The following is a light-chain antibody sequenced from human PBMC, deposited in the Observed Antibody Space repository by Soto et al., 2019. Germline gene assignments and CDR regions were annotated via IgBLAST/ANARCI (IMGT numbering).Light chain of an antibody. CDR1: SSNIGSNY. J-gene: IGLJ2*01. Sequence: QLVLTQPPSASGTPGQRVTISCSGSSSNIGSNYVYWYQQVPGTTPKLLIYKNNQRPSGVPERFSGSKSGTSASLAISGLRSEDEADYYCAVWDDSLSGREVFGGGTQLTVL. CDR3: AVWDDSLSGREV. V-gene: IGLV1-47*01. CDR2: KNN.